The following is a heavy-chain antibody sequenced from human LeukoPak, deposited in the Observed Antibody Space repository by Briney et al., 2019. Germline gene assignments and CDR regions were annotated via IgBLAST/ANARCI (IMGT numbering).Heavy chain of an antibody. Sequence: KPGGSLRLSCAASGFTFSSYAMSWVRQAPGKGLEWVSGISGHDGGTYYADSVKGRFSISRDNSKNTLYLQVNSLRAEDTAVYHCAKERRTVAGTVCDYWGQGTLVTVSS. CDR1: GFTFSSYA. CDR2: ISGHDGGT. J-gene: IGHJ4*02. D-gene: IGHD6-19*01. V-gene: IGHV3-23*01. CDR3: AKERRTVAGTVCDY.